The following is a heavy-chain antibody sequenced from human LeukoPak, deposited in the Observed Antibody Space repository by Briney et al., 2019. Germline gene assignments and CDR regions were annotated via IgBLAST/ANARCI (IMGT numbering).Heavy chain of an antibody. J-gene: IGHJ4*02. Sequence: ASVKVSCKASGYTFTGYYMHWVRQAPGQGLEWMGWINPNSGGTNYAQKFQGRVTMTRDTSTSTVYTELSSLRSEDTAVYYCARDRDKNVHYYDSSGYRPPSYYFDYWGQGTLVTVSS. V-gene: IGHV1-2*02. CDR3: ARDRDKNVHYYDSSGYRPPSYYFDY. CDR1: GYTFTGYY. CDR2: INPNSGGT. D-gene: IGHD3-22*01.